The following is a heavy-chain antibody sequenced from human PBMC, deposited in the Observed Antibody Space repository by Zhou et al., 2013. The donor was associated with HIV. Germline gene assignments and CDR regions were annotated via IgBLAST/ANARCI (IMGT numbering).Heavy chain of an antibody. D-gene: IGHD6-19*01. V-gene: IGHV1-69*12. Sequence: QVQLVQSGAEVKKPGSSVKVSCKASGGTFDSYAISWVRQAPGQGLEWMGGIIPIFGTTNYAQKFQGRVTITADESTTTAYMELSSLRSEDTAVYYCANGYSSGWYFFDYWGQGTLVTVSS. J-gene: IGHJ4*02. CDR2: IIPIFGTT. CDR1: GGTFDSYA. CDR3: ANGYSSGWYFFDY.